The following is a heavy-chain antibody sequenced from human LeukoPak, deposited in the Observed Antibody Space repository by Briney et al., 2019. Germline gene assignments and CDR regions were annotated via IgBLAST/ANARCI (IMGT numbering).Heavy chain of an antibody. CDR3: AKDPPGYSSSWYGTFDY. Sequence: GGSLRLSCAASGFTFSSYAMSWVRQAPGKGLEWASAVSGSGGRTYYADSVKGRFTMSRDNSKNTLYLQMNSLRAEDTAVYYCAKDPPGYSSSWYGTFDYWGQGTLVTVSS. CDR1: GFTFSSYA. CDR2: VSGSGGRT. V-gene: IGHV3-23*01. D-gene: IGHD6-13*01. J-gene: IGHJ4*02.